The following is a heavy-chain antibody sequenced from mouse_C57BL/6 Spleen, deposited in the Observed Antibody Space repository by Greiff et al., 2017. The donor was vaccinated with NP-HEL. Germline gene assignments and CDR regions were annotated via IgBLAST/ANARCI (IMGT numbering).Heavy chain of an antibody. CDR1: GFTFRSYA. D-gene: IGHD1-1*01. CDR3: ARAYYYGQGVWYFDV. J-gene: IGHJ1*03. Sequence: EVHLVESGGGLVKPGGSLKLSCAASGFTFRSYAMSWVRQTPEKRLEWVATISDGGSYTYYPDNVKGRFTISRDNAKNNLYLQMSHLKSEDTAMYYCARAYYYGQGVWYFDVWGTGTTVTVSS. V-gene: IGHV5-4*01. CDR2: ISDGGSYT.